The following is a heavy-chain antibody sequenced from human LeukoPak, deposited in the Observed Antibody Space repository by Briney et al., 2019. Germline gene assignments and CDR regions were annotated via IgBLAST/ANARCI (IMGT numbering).Heavy chain of an antibody. CDR3: ARLEWSGYCGEDCYRPGTDDAFDI. CDR2: INHSGST. CDR1: GGSSNPYY. Sequence: SETLSLTCAVYGGSSNPYYSSWISQPPGKGLEWIGEINHSGSTNYNPSLRSRVTISVDTSKNQFSLKLSSVTAADTAVYYCARLEWSGYCGEDCYRPGTDDAFDIWGQGTMVTVSS. J-gene: IGHJ3*02. V-gene: IGHV4-34*01. D-gene: IGHD2-21*02.